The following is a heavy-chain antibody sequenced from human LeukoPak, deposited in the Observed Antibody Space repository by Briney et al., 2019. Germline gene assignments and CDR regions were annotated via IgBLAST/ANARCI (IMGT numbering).Heavy chain of an antibody. D-gene: IGHD2-15*01. CDR1: GGSISSYY. CDR3: ARGSCSGGSCPHLKTYYYYGMDV. J-gene: IGHJ6*02. CDR2: INHSGST. Sequence: SETLSLTCTVSGGSISSYYWSWIRQPPGKGLEWIGEINHSGSTNYNPSLKSRVTISVDTSKNQFSLKLSSVTAADTAVYYCARGSCSGGSCPHLKTYYYYGMDVWGQGTTVTVSS. V-gene: IGHV4-34*01.